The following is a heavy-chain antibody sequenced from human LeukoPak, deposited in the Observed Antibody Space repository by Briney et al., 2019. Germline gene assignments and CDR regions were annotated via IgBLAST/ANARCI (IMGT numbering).Heavy chain of an antibody. V-gene: IGHV3-20*04. CDR2: INWNGGST. CDR1: GFTFDDYG. Sequence: GGSLRLSCAASGFTFDDYGMSWVRQAPGKGLEWVSGINWNGGSTGYADSVKGRFTISRDNAKNSLYLQMNSLRAGDTALYYCAKDPSGHPDAFDIWGQGTMVTVSS. CDR3: AKDPSGHPDAFDI. D-gene: IGHD6-19*01. J-gene: IGHJ3*02.